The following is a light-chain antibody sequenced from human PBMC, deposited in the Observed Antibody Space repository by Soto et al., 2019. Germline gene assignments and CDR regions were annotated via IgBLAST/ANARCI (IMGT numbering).Light chain of an antibody. CDR2: EVS. V-gene: IGLV2-8*01. CDR3: SLYAGTNSVV. J-gene: IGLJ2*01. Sequence: QSVLTQPPSASGSPGQSVAISCTGTSSDIGAYKFVSWYQQHPGKAPKLIIYEVSRRPSGVPDRFSGSKSGNTASLTVSGLLAEDEDDYYCSLYAGTNSVVFGGGTKLTVL. CDR1: SSDIGAYKF.